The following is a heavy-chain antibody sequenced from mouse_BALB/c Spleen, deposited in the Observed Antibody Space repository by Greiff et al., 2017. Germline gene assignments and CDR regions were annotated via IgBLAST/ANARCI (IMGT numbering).Heavy chain of an antibody. J-gene: IGHJ3*01. Sequence: LQQPGSELVRPGASVKLSCKASGYTFTSYWMHWVKQRPGQGLEWIGNIYPGSGSTNYDEKFKSKATLTVDTSSSTAYMQLSSLTSEDSAVYYCTPITTGYWGQGTLVTVSA. D-gene: IGHD2-4*01. V-gene: IGHV1S22*01. CDR2: IYPGSGST. CDR3: TPITTGY. CDR1: GYTFTSYW.